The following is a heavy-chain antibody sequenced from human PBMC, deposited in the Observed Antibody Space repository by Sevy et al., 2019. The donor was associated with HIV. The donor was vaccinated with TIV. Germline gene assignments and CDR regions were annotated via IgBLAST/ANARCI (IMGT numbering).Heavy chain of an antibody. CDR1: GFTFSSYS. V-gene: IGHV3-21*01. CDR3: AREEYYYDSSGYRKTGDAFDI. CDR2: ISSSSSYI. D-gene: IGHD3-22*01. Sequence: GGSLRLSCAASGFTFSSYSMNWVRQAPGKGLEWVSSISSSSSYIYYADSVKGRFTISRDNAKNSRYLQMNSLRAEDTAVYYCAREEYYYDSSGYRKTGDAFDIWGQGTMVTVSS. J-gene: IGHJ3*02.